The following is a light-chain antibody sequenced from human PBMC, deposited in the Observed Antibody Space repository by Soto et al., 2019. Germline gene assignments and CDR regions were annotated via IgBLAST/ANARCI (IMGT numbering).Light chain of an antibody. CDR2: EVS. V-gene: IGLV2-14*01. Sequence: HSVLTQPASVSGSPGQSITISCTGSSSDVGGYNYVSWYQQHPGKAPKLMIYEVSYRPSGLSNRFSGSKSGNTASLTISGLQAEDEADYYCSSYTSSKFFVFGSGTKLTVL. CDR1: SSDVGGYNY. J-gene: IGLJ1*01. CDR3: SSYTSSKFFV.